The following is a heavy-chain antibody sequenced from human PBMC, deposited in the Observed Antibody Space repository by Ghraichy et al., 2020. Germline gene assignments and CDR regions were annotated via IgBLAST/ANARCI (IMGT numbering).Heavy chain of an antibody. CDR2: ISSTSSLI. V-gene: IGHV3-21*01. CDR1: GFTFSVYT. J-gene: IGHJ6*02. CDR3: ARARGYSGYDPNGHYYGMDV. D-gene: IGHD5-12*01. Sequence: SCAASGFTFSVYTINWVRQAPGKGLEWVSSISSTSSLIYYADSLKGRFTISRDNAKNSLYLQMNSLRAEDTAVYYCARARGYSGYDPNGHYYGMDVWGQGTTVTVSS.